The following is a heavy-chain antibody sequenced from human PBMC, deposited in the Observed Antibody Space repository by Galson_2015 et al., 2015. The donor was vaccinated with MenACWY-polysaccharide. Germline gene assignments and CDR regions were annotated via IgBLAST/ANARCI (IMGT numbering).Heavy chain of an antibody. CDR3: ARVRDIAVVPAAPHYYGMDV. CDR1: GYTFTSYG. V-gene: IGHV1-18*01. J-gene: IGHJ6*02. D-gene: IGHD2-2*01. CDR2: ISAYNGNT. Sequence: QSGAEVKKPGASVKVSCKASGYTFTSYGISWVRQAPGQGLEWMGWISAYNGNTNYAQKLQGRVTMTTDTSTSTAYMELRSLRSDDTAVYYCARVRDIAVVPAAPHYYGMDVWGQGTTVTVSS.